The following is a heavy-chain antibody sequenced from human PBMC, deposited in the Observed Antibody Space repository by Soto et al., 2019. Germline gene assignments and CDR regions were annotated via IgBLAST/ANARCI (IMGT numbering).Heavy chain of an antibody. V-gene: IGHV1-18*01. CDR1: GYTFTSYG. J-gene: IGHJ4*02. Sequence: GASVKVSCKASGYTFTSYGISWVRQAPGQGLEWMGWISAYNGNTNYAQKLQGRVTMTTDTSTGTAYMELSSLRSEDTAVYYCATMAFGLGKSEPHDYWGQGTLVTVSS. D-gene: IGHD7-27*01. CDR2: ISAYNGNT. CDR3: ATMAFGLGKSEPHDY.